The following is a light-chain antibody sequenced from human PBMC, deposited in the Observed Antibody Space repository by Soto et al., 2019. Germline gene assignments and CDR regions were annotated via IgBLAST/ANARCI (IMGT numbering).Light chain of an antibody. CDR3: QQYETFSGT. J-gene: IGKJ1*01. Sequence: DIQMTQSPSSLSASVGDRVTIICRASQSVSTRLAWYQQKPGKAPKVLIYDASSWAGGVPSRFTGSGSGTEFTLTIASLQPDDFATYYCQQYETFSGTFGPGTKVDIK. CDR1: QSVSTR. V-gene: IGKV1-5*02. CDR2: DAS.